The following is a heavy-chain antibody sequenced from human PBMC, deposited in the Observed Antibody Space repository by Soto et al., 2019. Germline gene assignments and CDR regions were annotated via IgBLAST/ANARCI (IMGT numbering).Heavy chain of an antibody. CDR1: GYSFTIYC. CDR3: ARQTRNYYYYGMDV. Sequence: GESLKISCNGSGYSFTIYCIGWVLQMPGKGLEWMGIIYPGDSDTRYSPSFQGQVTISADKSISTAYLQWSSLKASDTAMYYCARQTRNYYYYGMDVWGQGTTVTVSS. J-gene: IGHJ6*02. V-gene: IGHV5-51*01. CDR2: IYPGDSDT.